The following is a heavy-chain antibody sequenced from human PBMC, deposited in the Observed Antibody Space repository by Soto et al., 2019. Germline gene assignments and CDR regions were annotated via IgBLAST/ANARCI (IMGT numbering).Heavy chain of an antibody. Sequence: GGPLRHSCGAAGFTFDDYTMHWFRQAPGKGLEWVSLISWDGGSTYYADSVKGRFTIYRDNREKSLYLQMNSLRTEDTALYYCVKDNDWSFDYWGQGPLVTAS. CDR2: ISWDGGST. CDR1: GFTFDDYT. V-gene: IGHV3-43*01. J-gene: IGHJ4*02. D-gene: IGHD3-9*01. CDR3: VKDNDWSFDY.